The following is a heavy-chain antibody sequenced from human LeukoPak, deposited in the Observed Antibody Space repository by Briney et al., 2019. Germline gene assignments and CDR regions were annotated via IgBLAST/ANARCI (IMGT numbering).Heavy chain of an antibody. J-gene: IGHJ4*02. D-gene: IGHD6-6*01. CDR2: ISSSGSTI. Sequence: GGSLRLSCAASGFTFSSYSMNWVRQAPGKGLEWVSYISSSGSTIYYADSVKGRFTISRDNAKNSLYLQMNSLRAEDTAVYYCARDAGYSSSIDYWGQGTLVTVSS. V-gene: IGHV3-48*04. CDR1: GFTFSSYS. CDR3: ARDAGYSSSIDY.